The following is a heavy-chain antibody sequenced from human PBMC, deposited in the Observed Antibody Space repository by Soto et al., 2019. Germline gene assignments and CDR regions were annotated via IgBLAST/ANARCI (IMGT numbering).Heavy chain of an antibody. CDR3: ARRAVAGSSTEYYNYYYGMDV. J-gene: IGHJ6*02. D-gene: IGHD6-19*01. CDR2: IDPSDSYT. V-gene: IGHV5-10-1*01. Sequence: PGESLKISCKGSGYSFTSYWIYWVRQMPGKGLEWMGRIDPSDSYTNYSPSFQGHVTMSADKSISTAFLQWSSPKASDTAMYYCARRAVAGSSTEYYNYYYGMDVWGQGTTVTVSS. CDR1: GYSFTSYW.